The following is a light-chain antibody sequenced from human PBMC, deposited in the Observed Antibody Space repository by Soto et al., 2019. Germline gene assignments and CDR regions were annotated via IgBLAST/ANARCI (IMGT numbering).Light chain of an antibody. CDR1: DIGGKS. Sequence: SYELTQPPSVSVAPGETARISCGGNDIGGKSVNWCQQKPGQAPVSVIYYDNDRPSGIPERFSGSNSGNTATLTISRVEPGDEADYYCQVWDSSSEHYVFGSGTKLTVL. CDR2: YDN. J-gene: IGLJ1*01. CDR3: QVWDSSSEHYV. V-gene: IGLV3-21*04.